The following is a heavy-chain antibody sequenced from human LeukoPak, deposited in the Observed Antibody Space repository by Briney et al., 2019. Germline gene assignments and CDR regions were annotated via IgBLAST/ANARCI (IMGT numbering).Heavy chain of an antibody. CDR3: ARVPRNYDSSGYYYKIPIFDY. V-gene: IGHV1-46*01. CDR1: GYTFTSYY. D-gene: IGHD3-22*01. Sequence: GASVKVSCKASGYTFTSYYMHWVRQAPGQGLEWMGIINPSGGSTSYAQKLQGRVTMTRDTSTSTVYMELSSLRSEDTAVYYCARVPRNYDSSGYYYKIPIFDYWGQGTLVTVSS. CDR2: INPSGGST. J-gene: IGHJ4*02.